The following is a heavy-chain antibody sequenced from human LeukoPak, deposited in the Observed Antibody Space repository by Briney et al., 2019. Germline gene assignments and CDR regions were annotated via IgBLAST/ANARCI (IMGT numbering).Heavy chain of an antibody. J-gene: IGHJ4*02. V-gene: IGHV1-2*02. CDR2: INPNSGGT. CDR1: GYTFTGYY. D-gene: IGHD4-17*01. Sequence: ASVKVSCKASGYTFTGYYMHWVRQAPGQGLEWMGWINPNSGGTNYAQKFQGRVTMTRDTSISTAYMELSRLRSDDTAVYYYVRFDYGDYVYGYWGQGTLVTVSS. CDR3: VRFDYGDYVYGY.